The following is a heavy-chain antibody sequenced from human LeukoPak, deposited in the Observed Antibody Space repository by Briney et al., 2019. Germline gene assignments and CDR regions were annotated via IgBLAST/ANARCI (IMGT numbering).Heavy chain of an antibody. J-gene: IGHJ6*02. D-gene: IGHD2-8*02. Sequence: PGGSLRLSCAASGFTFSSYAMSCVRQAPGKGLEYVSAISGSGGSTYYADSVKGRFTISRDNSKNTLFLQMNSLRAEDTALYYCAQVTCPGVSCPNYYYGMDVWGQGTTVTVSS. CDR3: AQVTCPGVSCPNYYYGMDV. CDR2: ISGSGGST. V-gene: IGHV3-23*01. CDR1: GFTFSSYA.